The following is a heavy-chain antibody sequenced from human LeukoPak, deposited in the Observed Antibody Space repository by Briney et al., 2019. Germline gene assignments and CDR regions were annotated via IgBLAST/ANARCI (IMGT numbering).Heavy chain of an antibody. J-gene: IGHJ4*02. D-gene: IGHD6-19*01. V-gene: IGHV3-7*01. CDR2: IKQDGSEK. Sequence: GGSLRLSCAASGFTFSSYWMSWVRQAPGKGLEWVANIKQDGSEKYYVDSVKGRFTISRDNAKNSLYLQMNSLRAEDTAVYYCARRSSGWYRPFDYWGQGTLVTVSS. CDR3: ARRSSGWYRPFDY. CDR1: GFTFSSYW.